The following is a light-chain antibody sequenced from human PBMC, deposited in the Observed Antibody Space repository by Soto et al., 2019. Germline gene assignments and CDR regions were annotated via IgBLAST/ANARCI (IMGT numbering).Light chain of an antibody. CDR2: GAS. V-gene: IGKV3-20*01. Sequence: VLTTSTGYMSLYPGAIATLSCIASQSVSSSYLAWYQQKPGQAPRLLIYGASSRATGVPDRFSGTGSGTDFTLTISRLEPEDFALFYCQQYGKSPITFGQGRRIQIK. CDR1: QSVSSSY. CDR3: QQYGKSPIT. J-gene: IGKJ5*01.